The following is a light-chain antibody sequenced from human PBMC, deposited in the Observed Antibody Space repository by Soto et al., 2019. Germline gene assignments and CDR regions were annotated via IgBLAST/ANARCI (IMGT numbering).Light chain of an antibody. CDR1: QSVSNY. J-gene: IGKJ3*01. CDR3: QPRVT. V-gene: IGKV3-11*01. Sequence: EIVLTQSPGTLSLSPGETATLSCRASQSVSNYLAWFQQKPGQPPRLLIYAISKRATGIPARFSGSGSGTDFTLTINMLEPEDFADNNCQPRVTFGQGTKVDIK. CDR2: AIS.